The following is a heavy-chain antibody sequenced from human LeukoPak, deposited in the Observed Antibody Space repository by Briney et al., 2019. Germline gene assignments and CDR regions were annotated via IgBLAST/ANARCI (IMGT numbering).Heavy chain of an antibody. V-gene: IGHV4-39*07. CDR3: ARDRHKLVDIVAGIHDY. CDR2: IFNSGST. D-gene: IGHD5-12*01. Sequence: PSETLSLTCTVSGGSISSSNYYWGWIRQPPGKGLEWIGYIFNSGSTYYNPSLKSRVTILVDTSKNQFSLKLSSVTAADTAVYYCARDRHKLVDIVAGIHDYWGQGTLVTVSS. CDR1: GGSISSSNYY. J-gene: IGHJ4*02.